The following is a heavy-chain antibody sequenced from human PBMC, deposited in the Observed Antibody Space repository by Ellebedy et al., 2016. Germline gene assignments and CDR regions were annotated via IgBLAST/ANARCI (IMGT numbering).Heavy chain of an antibody. D-gene: IGHD3-22*01. CDR3: ARPVGSSGYPDAFDI. J-gene: IGHJ3*02. V-gene: IGHV4-38-2*02. CDR1: GYSINSGYY. Sequence: SETLSLTCTVSGYSINSGYYWGWIRQPPGKGLEWIGNFYHSGRTYYNPSLKSRVTISVDTSKNQFSLKLSSVTAADTAVYYCARPVGSSGYPDAFDIWGQGTMVTVSS. CDR2: FYHSGRT.